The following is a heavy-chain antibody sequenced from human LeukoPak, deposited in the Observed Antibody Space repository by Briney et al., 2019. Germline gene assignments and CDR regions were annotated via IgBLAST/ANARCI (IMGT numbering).Heavy chain of an antibody. Sequence: GGSLRLSCAASGFTFSSYAMHWVCQAPGKGLEWVAVISYDGSNKYYADSVKGRFTISRDNSKNPLYLQMNSLRAEDTAVYYCARNSYFDYWGQETLVTVSS. J-gene: IGHJ4*02. CDR1: GFTFSSYA. CDR2: ISYDGSNK. V-gene: IGHV3-30-3*01. D-gene: IGHD4-23*01. CDR3: ARNSYFDY.